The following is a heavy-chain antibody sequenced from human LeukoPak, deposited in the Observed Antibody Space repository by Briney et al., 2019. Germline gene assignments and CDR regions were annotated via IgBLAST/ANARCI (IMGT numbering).Heavy chain of an antibody. V-gene: IGHV1-2*02. J-gene: IGHJ4*02. D-gene: IGHD2-2*01. CDR3: ATGERLVPAAMWFDY. CDR2: INPKSGGR. Sequence: GASVKVSCKPSGYTFTGYYIYWVRQAPGQGLEWMGWINPKSGGRSYAQRFQGRVTMTRDTSISTAYMELSRLRSDDTAVYYCATGERLVPAAMWFDYWGQGTLVTVSS. CDR1: GYTFTGYY.